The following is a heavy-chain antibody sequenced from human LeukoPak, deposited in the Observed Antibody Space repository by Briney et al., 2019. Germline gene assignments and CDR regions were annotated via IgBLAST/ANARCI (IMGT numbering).Heavy chain of an antibody. V-gene: IGHV3-30-3*01. CDR2: ISYDGSNK. D-gene: IGHD3-16*01. J-gene: IGHJ6*02. Sequence: GRSLRLSCAASGFTFSSYAMHWVRQAPGKGLEWVAVISYDGSNKYYADSVKGRFTISRDNSKNTLYLQMNSLRAEDTAVYYCARGPYVWASDYVMDVWGQGTTVTVSS. CDR3: ARGPYVWASDYVMDV. CDR1: GFTFSSYA.